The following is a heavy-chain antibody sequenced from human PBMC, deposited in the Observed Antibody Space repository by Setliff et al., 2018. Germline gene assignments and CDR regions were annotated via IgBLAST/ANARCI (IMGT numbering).Heavy chain of an antibody. CDR2: INPNSGGT. D-gene: IGHD3-10*01. CDR3: ARARTTMVNDAFDI. V-gene: IGHV1-2*05. J-gene: IGHJ3*02. CDR1: GYTFTGYY. Sequence: GASVKVSCKASGYTFTGYYMRWVRQAPGQGLEWMGRINPNSGGTNYAQKFQGRVTMTRDTSISTAYMELSRLTSDDTVVYFCARARTTMVNDAFDIWGQGTMVTVSS.